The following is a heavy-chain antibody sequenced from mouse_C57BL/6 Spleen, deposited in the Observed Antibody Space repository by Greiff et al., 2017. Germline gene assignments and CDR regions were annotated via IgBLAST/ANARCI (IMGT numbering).Heavy chain of an antibody. CDR2: LYPRSGNT. D-gene: IGHD1-1*01. V-gene: IGHV1-81*01. Sequence: VQLQQSGAELARPGASVQMSCKASGYTFTSYGISWVKQSTGQGLAWIGALYPRSGNTYYNEQFKGKATLTADNSSSTAYMELRSLTSEDSAVYFCAPLATGADGGQGTLVTVAA. CDR3: APLATGAD. CDR1: GYTFTSYG. J-gene: IGHJ3*01.